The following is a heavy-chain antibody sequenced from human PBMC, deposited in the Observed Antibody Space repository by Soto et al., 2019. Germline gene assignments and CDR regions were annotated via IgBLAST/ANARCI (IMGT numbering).Heavy chain of an antibody. Sequence: SETLSLTCTVSGGSISSSDFYWGWLRQTPGKGLEFIGSLYYSGSTYYNPSLKSRLTISVDTSKNQFTLKLISVTAADTAVYYCAVVDSTGNWFDPWGEGALVTVSS. CDR1: GGSISSSDFY. V-gene: IGHV4-39*01. J-gene: IGHJ5*02. D-gene: IGHD6-25*01. CDR3: AVVDSTGNWFDP. CDR2: LYYSGST.